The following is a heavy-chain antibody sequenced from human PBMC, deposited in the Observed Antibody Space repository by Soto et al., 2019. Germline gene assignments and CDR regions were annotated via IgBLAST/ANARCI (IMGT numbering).Heavy chain of an antibody. Sequence: SETLSLTCTVSGGSISRYYWSWIRQPPGKGLDWIGYIYYSGSTNYNPSLKSRVTISVDTSKNQFSLKLSSVTAADTAVYYCARSDGRYWGQGTLVTVS. V-gene: IGHV4-59*01. CDR2: IYYSGST. CDR3: ARSDGRY. J-gene: IGHJ4*02. CDR1: GGSISRYY.